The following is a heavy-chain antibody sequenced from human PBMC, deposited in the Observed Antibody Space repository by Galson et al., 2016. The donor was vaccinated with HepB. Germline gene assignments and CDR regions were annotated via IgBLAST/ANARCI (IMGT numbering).Heavy chain of an antibody. J-gene: IGHJ4*02. V-gene: IGHV3-33*08. CDR1: GLTFSIYV. CDR3: ARDMSPVTIDCVGY. D-gene: IGHD4-17*01. Sequence: SLRLSCAASGLTFSIYVMSWVRQAPGKGLEWVAVMWHDGNNKYYADSVKGRFTISRDNSKNTLFLQMNSLRAEDTAVYYCARDMSPVTIDCVGYWGQGTLVTVSS. CDR2: MWHDGNNK.